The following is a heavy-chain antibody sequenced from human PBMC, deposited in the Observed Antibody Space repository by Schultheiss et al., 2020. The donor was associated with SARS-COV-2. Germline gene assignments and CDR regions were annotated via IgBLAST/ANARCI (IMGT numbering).Heavy chain of an antibody. J-gene: IGHJ3*02. CDR3: ARGMGLDYDFWSGFNGAFDI. Sequence: SETLSLTCAVSGGSFSGYYWSWIRQPPGKGLEWIGYIYYSGSTNYNPSLKSRVTISVDTSKNQFSLKLSSVTAADTAVYYCARGMGLDYDFWSGFNGAFDIWGQGTMVTVSS. CDR1: GGSFSGYY. V-gene: IGHV4-59*01. CDR2: IYYSGST. D-gene: IGHD3-3*01.